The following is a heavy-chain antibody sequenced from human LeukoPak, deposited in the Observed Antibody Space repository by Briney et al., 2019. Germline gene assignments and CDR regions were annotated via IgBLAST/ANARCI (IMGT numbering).Heavy chain of an antibody. CDR3: ARARSVPAAMTVRHAFDI. CDR2: INHSGST. J-gene: IGHJ3*02. CDR1: GGSFSGYY. D-gene: IGHD2-2*01. Sequence: SETLSLTCAVYGGSFSGYYWSWIRQPPGKGLEWIGEINHSGSTNYNPSLKSRVTISVDTSKNQFSLKLSSATAADTAVYYCARARSVPAAMTVRHAFDIWGQGTMVTVSS. V-gene: IGHV4-34*01.